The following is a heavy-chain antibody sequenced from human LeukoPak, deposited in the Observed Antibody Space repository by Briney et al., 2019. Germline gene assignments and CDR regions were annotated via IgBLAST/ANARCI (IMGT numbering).Heavy chain of an antibody. CDR1: GYTFTSCG. Sequence: ASVKVSCKASGYTFTSCGISWVRQAPGQGLEWMGWISAYNGNTNYAQKLQGRVTMTTDTSTSTAYMELRSLRSDDTAVYYCARIAYGDPLHYYYYYGMDVWGQGTTVTVSS. CDR3: ARIAYGDPLHYYYYYGMDV. CDR2: ISAYNGNT. J-gene: IGHJ6*02. D-gene: IGHD4-17*01. V-gene: IGHV1-18*01.